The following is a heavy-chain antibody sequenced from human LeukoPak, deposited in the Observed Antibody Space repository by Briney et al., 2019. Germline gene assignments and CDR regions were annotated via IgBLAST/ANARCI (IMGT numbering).Heavy chain of an antibody. CDR2: ISASGGST. CDR3: AKVTGTYGGYYYGMDV. V-gene: IGHV3-23*01. J-gene: IGHJ6*02. D-gene: IGHD2-21*01. CDR1: GFTFSSFA. Sequence: GGSLRLSCAASGFTFSSFAMGWVRQAPGKGLEWVSAISASGGSTHHADSVRGRFTTSRDNSKNTLYLQMNSLRAEDTAGYYCAKVTGTYGGYYYGMDVWGQGTTVTVSS.